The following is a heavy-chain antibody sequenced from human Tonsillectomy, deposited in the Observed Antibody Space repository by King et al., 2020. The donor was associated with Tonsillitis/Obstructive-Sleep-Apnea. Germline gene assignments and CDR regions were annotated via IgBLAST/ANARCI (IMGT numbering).Heavy chain of an antibody. J-gene: IGHJ6*02. D-gene: IGHD2-15*01. CDR2: INPNSGGT. CDR1: GYTFTGYY. CDR3: ARDGEGGYCSGDSCYSWLYGMDV. Sequence: VQLVESGAEVKKPGASVKVSCKASGYTFTGYYMHWVRQAPGQGLEWMGWINPNSGGTNYAQKFQGRVTMTRDTSISTAYMELSRLRSDDTAVYYCARDGEGGYCSGDSCYSWLYGMDVWGQGPTVTVSS. V-gene: IGHV1-2*02.